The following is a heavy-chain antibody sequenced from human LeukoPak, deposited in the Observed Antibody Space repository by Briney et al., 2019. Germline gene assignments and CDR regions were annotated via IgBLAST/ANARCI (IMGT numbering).Heavy chain of an antibody. CDR2: ISRSSSYI. CDR3: ARTGYSYGSGYGMDV. J-gene: IGHJ6*02. D-gene: IGHD5-18*01. V-gene: IGHV3-21*01. CDR1: GFTFSSYS. Sequence: GGSLRLSCAASGFTFSSYSMNWVRQAPGKGLEWVSSISRSSSYIYYADSVKGRFTISRDNAKNSLYLQMNSLRAEDTAVYYCARTGYSYGSGYGMDVWGQGTTVTVSS.